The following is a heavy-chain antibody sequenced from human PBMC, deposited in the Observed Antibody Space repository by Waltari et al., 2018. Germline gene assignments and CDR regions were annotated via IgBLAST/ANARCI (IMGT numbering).Heavy chain of an antibody. J-gene: IGHJ3*01. CDR1: GGTFSSYA. Sequence: QVQLVQSGAEVKKPGSSVKVSCKASGGTFSSYAISWVRQAPGQGLEWMGGIIPIFGTANYAQKLQGRVTITADKSTSTAYMELSSLRSEDTAVYYCASAPLLGYCTNGVCYTGLFGWGQGTMVTVSS. D-gene: IGHD2-8*01. CDR3: ASAPLLGYCTNGVCYTGLFG. V-gene: IGHV1-69*14. CDR2: IIPIFGTA.